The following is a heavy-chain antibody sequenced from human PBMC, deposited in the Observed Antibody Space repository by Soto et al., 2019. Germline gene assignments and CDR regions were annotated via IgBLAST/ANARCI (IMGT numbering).Heavy chain of an antibody. V-gene: IGHV4-31*03. Sequence: SETLSLTCTVSGGSISSGGTGSYWTWIRQLPGKGLEWIGYIYYTGSTYYNPSLKSRVTISVGTSKNQFSLKLSSVTAADTAVYYCATQEVGGSYVYTFDPWGQGTLVTVSS. CDR1: GGSISSGGTGSY. J-gene: IGHJ5*02. D-gene: IGHD1-26*01. CDR2: IYYTGST. CDR3: ATQEVGGSYVYTFDP.